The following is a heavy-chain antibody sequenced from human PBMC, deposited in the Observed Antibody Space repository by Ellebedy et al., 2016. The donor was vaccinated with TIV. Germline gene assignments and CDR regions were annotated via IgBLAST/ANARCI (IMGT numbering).Heavy chain of an antibody. V-gene: IGHV3-48*02. J-gene: IGHJ4*02. CDR2: ISSSSSTI. D-gene: IGHD6-13*01. CDR3: ARDRGAAADPFFDY. Sequence: GGSLRLXXAASGLTFSSYSMNWVRQAPGKGLEWVSYISSSSSTIYYADSVKGRFTISRDNAKNSLYLQMNSLRDEDTAVYYCARDRGAAADPFFDYWGQGTLVTVSS. CDR1: GLTFSSYS.